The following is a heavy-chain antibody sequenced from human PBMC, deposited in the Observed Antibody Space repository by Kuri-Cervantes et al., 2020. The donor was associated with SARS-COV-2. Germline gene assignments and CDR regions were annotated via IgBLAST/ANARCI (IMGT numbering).Heavy chain of an antibody. D-gene: IGHD3-16*01. Sequence: SVKVSCKASGGTFSSYAISWVRQAPGQGLEWMGGIIPIFGTANYAQKFQGRVTITADESTSTAYMELSSLRSEDTAVYYCARGGWGRGAPIPAFHYYYYYMDVWGKGTTVTVSS. V-gene: IGHV1-69*13. CDR3: ARGGWGRGAPIPAFHYYYYYMDV. CDR2: IIPIFGTA. CDR1: GGTFSSYA. J-gene: IGHJ6*03.